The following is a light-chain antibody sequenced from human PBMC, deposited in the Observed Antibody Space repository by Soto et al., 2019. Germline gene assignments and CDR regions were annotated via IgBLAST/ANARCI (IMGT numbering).Light chain of an antibody. CDR1: QSVRNNY. J-gene: IGKJ2*01. Sequence: EIVLTQSPGTLSLSPGERATLSCRASQSVRNNYVAWYQQKPGQAPRLLMYGASTRATGIPDRFSGSGSGRDFTLTNSRLEPEDFAVYYCQQYGNSPPRTFGQGTKLEIK. CDR3: QQYGNSPPRT. V-gene: IGKV3-20*01. CDR2: GAS.